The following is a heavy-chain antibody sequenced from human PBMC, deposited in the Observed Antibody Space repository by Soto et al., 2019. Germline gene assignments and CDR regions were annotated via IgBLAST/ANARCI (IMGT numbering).Heavy chain of an antibody. D-gene: IGHD2-21*02. CDR3: ARDLRSDWFDY. J-gene: IGHJ4*02. Sequence: SETLSLTCTVSGGSISSYYWSWIRQPPGKGLEWIGYIYYSGSTNYNPSLKSRVTISVGTSKNQVSLKLSSVTAADTAVDYCARDLRSDWFDYWGQGTLVTVSS. CDR1: GGSISSYY. CDR2: IYYSGST. V-gene: IGHV4-59*01.